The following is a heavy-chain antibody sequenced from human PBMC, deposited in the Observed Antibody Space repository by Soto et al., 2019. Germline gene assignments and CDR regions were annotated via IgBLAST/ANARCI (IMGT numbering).Heavy chain of an antibody. CDR1: GFTFSSYS. D-gene: IGHD2-15*01. Sequence: PGGSLRLSCAASGFTFSSYSMHWVRQAPGKGLEWVASITCSSSYIYYADSVKGRFTISRDNAKNSLYLQMNSLRAEDTAVYYCARILLGYDAFAIWGKGTRVTVS. CDR2: ITCSSSYI. J-gene: IGHJ3*02. V-gene: IGHV3-21*01. CDR3: ARILLGYDAFAI.